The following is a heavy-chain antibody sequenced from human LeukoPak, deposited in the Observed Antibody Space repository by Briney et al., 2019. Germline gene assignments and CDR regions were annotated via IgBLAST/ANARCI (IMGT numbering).Heavy chain of an antibody. V-gene: IGHV5-10-1*01. CDR1: GIHFTSYW. CDR3: ARCVSYYAIYTGRVRERDAFDP. Sequence: GESLKISLNSSGIHFTSYWHTLVRQMPGKGLEWMGKIDPSDSYTNYSPSFQGHVTISTDKSISTAYLQWSSLKASDTAMYYCARCVSYYAIYTGRVRERDAFDPWGQGTMVTVSS. J-gene: IGHJ3*01. CDR2: IDPSDSYT. D-gene: IGHD3-9*01.